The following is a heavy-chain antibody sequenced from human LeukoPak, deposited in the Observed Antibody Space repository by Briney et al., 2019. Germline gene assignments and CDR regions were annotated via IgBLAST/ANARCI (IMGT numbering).Heavy chain of an antibody. CDR1: GFTFSSYE. CDR2: ISSSGSTI. V-gene: IGHV3-48*03. Sequence: GGSLRLSCAASGFTFSSYEMNWVRQAPGKGLEWVSYISSSGSTIYYADSVKGRFTISRDNAKNSLYLQMNSLRAEDTAVYYCARGGHCSSTSCYVSWGQGTLVTVSS. CDR3: ARGGHCSSTSCYVS. J-gene: IGHJ4*02. D-gene: IGHD2-2*01.